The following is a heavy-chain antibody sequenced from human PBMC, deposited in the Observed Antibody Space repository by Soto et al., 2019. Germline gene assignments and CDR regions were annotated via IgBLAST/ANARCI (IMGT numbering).Heavy chain of an antibody. J-gene: IGHJ4*02. D-gene: IGHD6-13*01. CDR2: ISAYNGNT. V-gene: IGHV1-18*04. Sequence: VASVKVSRKASGYTFTSYGISWVRQAPGQGLEWMGWISAYNGNTNYAQKLQGRVTMTTDTSTSTAYMELRSLRSDDTAVYYCARGSVGIAAADTNPFDYWGQGTLVTVSS. CDR3: ARGSVGIAAADTNPFDY. CDR1: GYTFTSYG.